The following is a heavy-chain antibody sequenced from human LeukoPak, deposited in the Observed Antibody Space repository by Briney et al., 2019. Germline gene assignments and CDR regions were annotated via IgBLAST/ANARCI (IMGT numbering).Heavy chain of an antibody. CDR2: LNRNGGST. V-gene: IGHV3-64*05. CDR3: VKDGCGDYTYWYFDL. D-gene: IGHD4-17*01. Sequence: PGACLRLSCSASGFTFSSYAMHWVRRAPGKGLEYVSALNRNGGSTYYAHSVKGRFTISRDNSKNTVYIEKSSLRAEDTAVYYCVKDGCGDYTYWYFDLWGRGTLVTVSS. J-gene: IGHJ2*01. CDR1: GFTFSSYA.